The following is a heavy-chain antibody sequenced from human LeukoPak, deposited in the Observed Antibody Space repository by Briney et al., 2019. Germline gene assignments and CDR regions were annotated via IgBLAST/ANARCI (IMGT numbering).Heavy chain of an antibody. Sequence: SETLSLTCVVYGGSFSDYYWSWIRQPPGKGLEWIGEINHRGSTNYNPSLKSRVTISVDTSKNQFSLKLSSVTAADTAVYYCARGLPGYYYYGMDVWGQGTTVTVSS. CDR1: GGSFSDYY. J-gene: IGHJ6*02. CDR2: INHRGST. CDR3: ARGLPGYYYYGMDV. D-gene: IGHD2-21*02. V-gene: IGHV4-34*01.